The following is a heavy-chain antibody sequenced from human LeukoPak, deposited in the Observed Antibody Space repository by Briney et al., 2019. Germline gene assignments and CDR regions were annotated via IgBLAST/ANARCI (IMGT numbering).Heavy chain of an antibody. J-gene: IGHJ3*02. D-gene: IGHD6-13*01. CDR1: GYTLTELS. CDR3: AAEMGIQQLERIDAFDI. CDR2: FDPEDGET. V-gene: IGHV1-24*01. Sequence: GASVKVSCKVSGYTLTELSMHWVRQAPGKGLEWMGGFDPEDGETIYAQKFQGRVTMTEDTSTDTAYMELSSLRSEDTAVYYCAAEMGIQQLERIDAFDIWGQGTMVTVSS.